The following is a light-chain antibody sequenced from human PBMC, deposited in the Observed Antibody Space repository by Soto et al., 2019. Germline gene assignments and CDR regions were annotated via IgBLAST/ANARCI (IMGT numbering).Light chain of an antibody. CDR2: EVS. CDR1: SSDVGGYNY. J-gene: IGLJ1*01. Sequence: QSALTQPPSASGSPGQSVTISCTGTSSDVGGYNYVSWYQQHPGKAPKLMIYEVSKRPSGVPDGFSGSKSDNTASLTVSGLQAEDEADYYCSSYAGSNNLRVFGGGTKLTVL. CDR3: SSYAGSNNLRV. V-gene: IGLV2-8*01.